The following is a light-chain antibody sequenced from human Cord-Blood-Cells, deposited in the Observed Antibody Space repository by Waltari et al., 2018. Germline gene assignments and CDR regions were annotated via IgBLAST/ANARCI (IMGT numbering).Light chain of an antibody. Sequence: DIQMTQSPSTLSASVGDRVTITCRASQSISSWLAWYQQKPGKAPKLLIYKASSLESGVPSRFSGNGSGTEFTLTISSLQPDDFASHYCQQYNSYSPYTFGQGTKLEIK. CDR1: QSISSW. J-gene: IGKJ2*01. CDR2: KAS. V-gene: IGKV1-5*03. CDR3: QQYNSYSPYT.